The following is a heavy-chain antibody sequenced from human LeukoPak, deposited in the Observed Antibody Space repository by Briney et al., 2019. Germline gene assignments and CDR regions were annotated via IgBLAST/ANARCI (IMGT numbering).Heavy chain of an antibody. CDR2: ICLDGRI. J-gene: IGHJ4*02. Sequence: SETLSLTCVVSGGSITTRDCWCWVRQPPGKGLEWIGEICLDGRIHYTPSLRSRLSISIDRSKAQFSLNLVSVAAADTAIYFCASQGGLRNDFWGQGILVSVSS. CDR3: ASQGGLRNDF. CDR1: GGSITTRDC. V-gene: IGHV4-4*02. D-gene: IGHD2-15*01.